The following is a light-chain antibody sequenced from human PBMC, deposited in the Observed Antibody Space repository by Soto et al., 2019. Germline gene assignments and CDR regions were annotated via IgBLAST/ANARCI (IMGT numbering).Light chain of an antibody. CDR1: SSNIGAGYD. CDR2: SSV. CDR3: QSYDSRLNGYV. J-gene: IGLJ1*01. V-gene: IGLV1-40*01. Sequence: VLTQPPSVSGAPGQGVTISCTGSSSNIGAGYDVHWYQQLPRTAPKLLIYSSVNRPSGVPDRFSASKSGTSASLAITGLRPEDEADYYCQSYDSRLNGYVFGTGTRSPS.